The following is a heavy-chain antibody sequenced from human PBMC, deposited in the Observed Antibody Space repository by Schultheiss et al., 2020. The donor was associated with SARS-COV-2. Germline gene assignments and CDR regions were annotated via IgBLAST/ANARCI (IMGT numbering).Heavy chain of an antibody. CDR1: GGSIGGYY. CDR2: IYDSGST. J-gene: IGHJ3*02. D-gene: IGHD3/OR15-3a*01. Sequence: SQTLSLTCTVSGGSIGGYYWSWIRQPPGKGLEWIGYIYDSGSTYYNPSLESRLTISLDTSKNQFSLSLSSVTAADTAVYYCARDGLDPVGDAFDTWGQGTMVTVSS. V-gene: IGHV4-31*03. CDR3: ARDGLDPVGDAFDT.